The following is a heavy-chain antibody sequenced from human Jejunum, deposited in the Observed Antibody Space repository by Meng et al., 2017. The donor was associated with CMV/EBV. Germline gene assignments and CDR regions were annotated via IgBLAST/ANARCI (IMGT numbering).Heavy chain of an antibody. CDR2: INPSGSVM. V-gene: IGHV3-48*03. Sequence: LRRSGEASGLTFSSFEVNWVRQSPGRGLEWLAYINPSGSVMEYADSVQGRFTISRDNSKNTLYLQMDSLRPEDAAVYYCSHRFDSWGQGALVTVSS. J-gene: IGHJ4*02. CDR1: GLTFSSFE. CDR3: SHRFDS.